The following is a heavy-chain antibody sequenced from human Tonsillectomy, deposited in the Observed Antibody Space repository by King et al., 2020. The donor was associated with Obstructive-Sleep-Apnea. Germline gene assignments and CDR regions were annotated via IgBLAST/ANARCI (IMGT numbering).Heavy chain of an antibody. J-gene: IGHJ4*02. CDR2: IYYSGST. Sequence: VQLQESGPGLVKPSETLSLTCTVSGGSISSYYWSWIRQPPGKGLEWIGYIYYSGSTNYNTSLKSRVTISLDTSKNQFSLKLGSVTAADTAVYHCARQGGNPYFDYWGQGTLVTVSS. CDR1: GGSISSYY. V-gene: IGHV4-59*08. CDR3: ARQGGNPYFDY. D-gene: IGHD4-23*01.